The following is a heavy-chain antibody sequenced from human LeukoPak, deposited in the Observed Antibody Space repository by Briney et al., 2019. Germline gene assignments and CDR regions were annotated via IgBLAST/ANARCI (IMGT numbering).Heavy chain of an antibody. D-gene: IGHD6-19*01. CDR1: GVSISSYY. CDR3: ARGLGGIAVAGYYYYMDV. J-gene: IGHJ6*03. Sequence: SETLSLTCTVSGVSISSYYWSWIRQPAGKGLEWIGRIYTSGSTNYNPSLKSRVTISVDTSKNQFSLKLSSVTAADTAVYYCARGLGGIAVAGYYYYMDVWGKGTTVTISS. V-gene: IGHV4-4*07. CDR2: IYTSGST.